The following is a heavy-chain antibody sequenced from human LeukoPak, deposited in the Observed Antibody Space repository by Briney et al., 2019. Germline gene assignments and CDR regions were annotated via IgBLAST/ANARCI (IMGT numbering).Heavy chain of an antibody. J-gene: IGHJ3*02. CDR2: INHSGST. D-gene: IGHD3-22*01. Sequence: SETLSLTCAVYGGSFSGYYWSWIRQPPGKGLEWIGEINHSGSTNYNPSLKSRVTISVDTSKNQFSLKLSSVTAADTAVYYCAREVVVTQDAFDIWGQGTMVTVSS. CDR3: AREVVVTQDAFDI. V-gene: IGHV4-34*01. CDR1: GGSFSGYY.